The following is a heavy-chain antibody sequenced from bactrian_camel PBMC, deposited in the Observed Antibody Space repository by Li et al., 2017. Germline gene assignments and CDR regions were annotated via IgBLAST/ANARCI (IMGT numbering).Heavy chain of an antibody. V-gene: IGHV3S53*01. CDR2: LDHDGTT. Sequence: VQLVESGGGSVQAGGSLKLSCASSGTHSTYCRAWFRQAPGKEREGVASLDHDGTTSYADSVKGRFTISQDKDKLTAYLQMNSLRFEDTAMYYCNRRRTGGLCRGSEYNDWGQGTQVTVS. CDR3: NRRRTGGLCRGSEYND. J-gene: IGHJ4*01. D-gene: IGHD2*01. CDR1: GTHSTYC.